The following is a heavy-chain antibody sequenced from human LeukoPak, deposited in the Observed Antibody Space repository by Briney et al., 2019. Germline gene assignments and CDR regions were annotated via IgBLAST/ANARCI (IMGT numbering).Heavy chain of an antibody. CDR3: AKGFGSYYSSGVYMAY. CDR2: SGSGANT. D-gene: IGHD1-26*01. V-gene: IGHV3-23*01. J-gene: IGHJ4*02. CDR1: GFTFSNYA. Sequence: GGSLRLSCAASGFTFSNYAMSWVRQAPGKGLEWVISGSGANTYYADSVKGRFSISRDNSKNTVFLQMNSLRAEDTAVYYCAKGFGSYYSSGVYMAYWGQGTLVTVSS.